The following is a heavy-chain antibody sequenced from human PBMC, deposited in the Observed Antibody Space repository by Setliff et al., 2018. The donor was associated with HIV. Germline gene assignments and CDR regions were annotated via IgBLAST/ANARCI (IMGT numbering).Heavy chain of an antibody. V-gene: IGHV3-11*04. CDR1: GFTLGGHF. Sequence: PGGSLRLSCADSGFTLGGHFMSWIRQAPGKGLEWVSYIGYSGTPIYYVDSVKGRFTISRDNAKNSLSLQMNSLRVEDTAVYYCARGVDYYGSGIGSPWGQGTLVTVSS. J-gene: IGHJ5*02. CDR2: IGYSGTPI. D-gene: IGHD3-10*01. CDR3: ARGVDYYGSGIGSP.